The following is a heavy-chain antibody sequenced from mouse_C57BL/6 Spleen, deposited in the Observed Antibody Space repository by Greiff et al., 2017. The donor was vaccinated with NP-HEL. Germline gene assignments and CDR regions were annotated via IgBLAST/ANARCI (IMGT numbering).Heavy chain of an antibody. V-gene: IGHV1-4*01. J-gene: IGHJ4*01. CDR3: ARSLITTVVATDAMDY. CDR2: INPSSGYT. CDR1: GYTFTSYT. D-gene: IGHD1-1*01. Sequence: VQLQESGAELARPGASVKMSCKASGYTFTSYTMHWVKQRPGQGLEWIGYINPSSGYTKYNQKFKDKATLTADKSSSTAYMQLSSLTSEDSAVYYCARSLITTVVATDAMDYWGQGTSVTVSS.